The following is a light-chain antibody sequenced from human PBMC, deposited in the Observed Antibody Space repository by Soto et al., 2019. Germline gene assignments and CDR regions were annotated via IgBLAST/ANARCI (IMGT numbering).Light chain of an antibody. Sequence: EIVLTQSPATLSLSPGERATLSCRASQSVTKYLAWYQQKPGQAPRLLIYDSSNRATGIPARFSGSGSGTDFTLTISSLESEDSGIYYCQQRHTWLTFGGGTKVDIK. CDR2: DSS. V-gene: IGKV3-11*01. CDR1: QSVTKY. CDR3: QQRHTWLT. J-gene: IGKJ4*01.